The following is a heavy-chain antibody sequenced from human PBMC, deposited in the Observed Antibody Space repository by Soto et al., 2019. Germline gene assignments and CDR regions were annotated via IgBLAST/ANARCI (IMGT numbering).Heavy chain of an antibody. V-gene: IGHV1-2*02. CDR3: AKDLTRQLAYWLDP. CDR2: INAHSGGT. Sequence: ASVQVSCKPSGFSFTGYYIHWLRQAPGQGLEWMGWINAHSGGTEYAQKFQGRVTFTRDTSIATAYLTLTSLTSDDTALYYCAKDLTRQLAYWLDPWGQGTQVTVSS. D-gene: IGHD2-21*01. J-gene: IGHJ5*02. CDR1: GFSFTGYY.